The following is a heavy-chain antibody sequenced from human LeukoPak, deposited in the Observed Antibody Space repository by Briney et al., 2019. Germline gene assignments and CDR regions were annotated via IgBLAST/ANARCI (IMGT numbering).Heavy chain of an antibody. CDR3: AVGGTPYYFDY. Sequence: SETLSLTCTVSGGSISSGDYYWSWIRQPPGKGLEWIGYIYYSGSTYYNPSLKRRVTISVDTSKNQFSLKLSSVTAADTAVYYCAVGGTPYYFDYWGQGTLVTVSS. D-gene: IGHD3-10*01. CDR2: IYYSGST. J-gene: IGHJ4*02. V-gene: IGHV4-30-4*01. CDR1: GGSISSGDYY.